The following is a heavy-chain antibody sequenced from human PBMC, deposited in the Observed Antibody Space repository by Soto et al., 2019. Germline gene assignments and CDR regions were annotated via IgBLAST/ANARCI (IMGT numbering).Heavy chain of an antibody. CDR1: GFTFSNYG. J-gene: IGHJ4*02. V-gene: IGHV3-30*18. CDR2: ISNDGSNK. Sequence: QVQLVESGGGVVQPGMSLSLSCAASGFTFSNYGMHWVRQAPGKGLEWVTLISNDGSNKFYADSVKGRFTISRDNSKNTLYLQMTSLKTEDTAVYYCAKDGADTGTYNFDYWGQGTLVTVSP. D-gene: IGHD1-26*01. CDR3: AKDGADTGTYNFDY.